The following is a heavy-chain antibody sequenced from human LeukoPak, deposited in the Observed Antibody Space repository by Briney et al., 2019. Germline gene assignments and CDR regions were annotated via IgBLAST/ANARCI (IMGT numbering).Heavy chain of an antibody. CDR1: GGSISSYY. CDR2: INHSGST. CDR3: ARVSENAPFDY. V-gene: IGHV4-34*01. Sequence: SETLSLTCTVSGGSISSYYWSWIRQPPGKGLEWIGEINHSGSTNYNPSLKSRVTISVDTSKNQFSLKLSSVTAADTAVYYCARVSENAPFDYWGQGTLVTVSS. J-gene: IGHJ4*02.